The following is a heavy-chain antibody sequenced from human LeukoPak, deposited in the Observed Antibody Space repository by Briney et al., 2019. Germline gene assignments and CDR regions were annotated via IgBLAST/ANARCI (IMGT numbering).Heavy chain of an antibody. V-gene: IGHV4-39*01. Sequence: SETLSLTCTVSSGSIGSSSNYWGWIRQAPGKGLEWIGNVYYSGSTFYNPSLKSRVTISVDTSKNQFSLKLGSVTAVDTAIYYCARASFNVVFGNWFDPWGQGTLVTVSS. D-gene: IGHD2-8*01. J-gene: IGHJ5*02. CDR3: ARASFNVVFGNWFDP. CDR2: VYYSGST. CDR1: SGSIGSSSNY.